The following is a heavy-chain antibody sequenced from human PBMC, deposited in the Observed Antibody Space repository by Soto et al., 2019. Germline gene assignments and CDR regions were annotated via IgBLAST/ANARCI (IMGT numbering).Heavy chain of an antibody. D-gene: IGHD3-22*01. CDR1: GFTFGDYA. Sequence: GGFLRLSCTASGFTFGDYAMSWFRQAPGKGLEWVGFIRSKAYGGTTVYAASVKGRFTISRDDSKSIAYLQMNSLKTEDTAVYYCNTNYYDTSGYDNWFDPWGQGTLVTVS. CDR3: NTNYYDTSGYDNWFDP. V-gene: IGHV3-49*03. CDR2: IRSKAYGGTT. J-gene: IGHJ5*02.